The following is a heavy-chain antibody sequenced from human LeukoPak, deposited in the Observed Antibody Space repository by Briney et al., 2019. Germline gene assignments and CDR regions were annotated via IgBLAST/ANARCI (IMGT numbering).Heavy chain of an antibody. J-gene: IGHJ6*03. Sequence: GASVKVSCKASGYSFTSFGISWVRQAPGQGLEWMGWISAYNGNTKYAQKFQGRVTMTTDTSTSTAYMELRSLRSDDTAVYYCARDGGLRFLAHYMDVWGKGTTVTVSS. V-gene: IGHV1-18*01. CDR2: ISAYNGNT. CDR3: ARDGGLRFLAHYMDV. CDR1: GYSFTSFG. D-gene: IGHD3-3*01.